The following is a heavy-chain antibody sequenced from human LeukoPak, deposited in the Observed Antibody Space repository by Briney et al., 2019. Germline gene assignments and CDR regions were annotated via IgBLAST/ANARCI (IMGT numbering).Heavy chain of an antibody. Sequence: SETLSLTCSISDGSISSYYWNWIRQSPGKGLEWIGHVHYSGSTHYNPSLQSRVSISIDTSKNHFSLKLRSVTAVDTAVYYCARWGHFEASGYFVVDYWGREPWSPSPQ. D-gene: IGHD5-12*01. CDR1: DGSISSYY. J-gene: IGHJ4*02. CDR3: ARWGHFEASGYFVVDY. V-gene: IGHV4-59*01. CDR2: VHYSGST.